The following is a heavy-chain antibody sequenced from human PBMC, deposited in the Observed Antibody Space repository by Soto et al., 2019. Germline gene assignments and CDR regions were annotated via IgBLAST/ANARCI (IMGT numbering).Heavy chain of an antibody. CDR3: ARSNRGTIFGVVITFDY. V-gene: IGHV1-69*02. Sequence: SVKVSCKASGGTFSSYTISWVRQAPGQGLEWMGRIIPILSIANYAQKFQGRVTITADKSTSTAYMELSSLRSEDTAVYYCARSNRGTIFGVVITFDYWGQGTLVTVSS. D-gene: IGHD3-3*01. CDR1: GGTFSSYT. CDR2: IIPILSIA. J-gene: IGHJ4*02.